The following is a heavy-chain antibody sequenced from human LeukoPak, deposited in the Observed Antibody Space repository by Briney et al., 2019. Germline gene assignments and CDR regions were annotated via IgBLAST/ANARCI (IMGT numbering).Heavy chain of an antibody. CDR3: RAAVAGDYFDL. V-gene: IGHV3-73*01. CDR2: IRSKADSYTT. J-gene: IGHJ2*01. Sequence: GGSLKLSCAASGFTLSGAAMHWVRQASGKGLEWLGRIRSKADSYTTAYAASVKGKFTVSRDDSKNTAYLQMNSLKTEDTAVYYCRAAVAGDYFDLWGRGTLVTVSS. D-gene: IGHD6-19*01. CDR1: GFTLSGAA.